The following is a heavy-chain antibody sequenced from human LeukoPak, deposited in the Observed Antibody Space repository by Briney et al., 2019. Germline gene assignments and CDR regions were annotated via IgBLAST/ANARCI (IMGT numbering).Heavy chain of an antibody. Sequence: GGSLRLSCEGSGFTFSSYWMSWVRQAPEKGLEWVANIKQDGSEKYYVDSVKGRFTISRDNARNSLFLQMNSLRAEDTAVYYCARYPFTAPWGQGTLVTVSS. J-gene: IGHJ5*02. CDR1: GFTFSSYW. V-gene: IGHV3-7*01. CDR2: IKQDGSEK. D-gene: IGHD2-21*02. CDR3: ARYPFTAP.